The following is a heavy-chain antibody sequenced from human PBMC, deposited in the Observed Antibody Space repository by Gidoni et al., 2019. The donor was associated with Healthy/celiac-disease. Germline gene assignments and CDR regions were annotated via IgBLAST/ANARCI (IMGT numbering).Heavy chain of an antibody. D-gene: IGHD6-6*01. CDR1: GFTFSRYG. CDR2: IWYDGSNQ. V-gene: IGHV3-33*01. J-gene: IGHJ4*02. Sequence: QVQPVASGGAVVQPGRSLRLPCAASGFTFSRYGFPGVRQAPGKGLELVAIIWYDGSNQYYADSLNGLFTISRDNSKNPVYLQMNSLRAEDTAMYYCARDKSPDSIAARRNGYFDYWGQGTLVTVSS. CDR3: ARDKSPDSIAARRNGYFDY.